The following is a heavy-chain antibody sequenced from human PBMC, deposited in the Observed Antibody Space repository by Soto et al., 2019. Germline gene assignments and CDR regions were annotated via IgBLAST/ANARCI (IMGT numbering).Heavy chain of an antibody. V-gene: IGHV4-31*03. Sequence: QVQLQESGPGLVKPSQTLSLTCTVSGGSISSGGYYWSWIRQHPGKGLEWIGFIYYSGSTYYNPSLKGRLTISVDTSKNHFSLKLSSVTAADTAVYYCARGGTVTTYYNYDGMDVWGQGTTVTVSS. CDR3: ARGGTVTTYYNYDGMDV. J-gene: IGHJ6*02. CDR2: IYYSGST. D-gene: IGHD4-17*01. CDR1: GGSISSGGYY.